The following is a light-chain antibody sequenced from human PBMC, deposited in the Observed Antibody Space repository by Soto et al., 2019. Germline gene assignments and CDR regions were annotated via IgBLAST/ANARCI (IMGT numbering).Light chain of an antibody. J-gene: IGLJ1*01. CDR3: QVWDSTSDHYV. CDR2: NDN. Sequence: SYVLTQPPSVSVAPGKTARLTCGGNNIGSKSVHWYQQKPGQAPVLVIYNDNDRPSGFPERFSGSNSGNTATLTISRVEAGDEADYYCQVWDSTSDHYVFGTGTKLTVL. CDR1: NIGSKS. V-gene: IGLV3-21*04.